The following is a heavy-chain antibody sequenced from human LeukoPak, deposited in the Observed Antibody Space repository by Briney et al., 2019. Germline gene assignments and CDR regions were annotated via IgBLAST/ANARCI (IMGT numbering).Heavy chain of an antibody. CDR1: GDSISGGSDF. J-gene: IGHJ3*02. CDR2: IHYSGGV. D-gene: IGHD3-10*01. Sequence: SETLSLTCTVSGDSISGGSDFWSWIRQHPGKGLEWIGYIHYSGGVHYNPSLKSRSIISLDMSKNQLSLRLSSVTAADTAVYYCARGSLYYYGSGSYRYDAFDIWGQGTMVTVSS. V-gene: IGHV4-31*03. CDR3: ARGSLYYYGSGSYRYDAFDI.